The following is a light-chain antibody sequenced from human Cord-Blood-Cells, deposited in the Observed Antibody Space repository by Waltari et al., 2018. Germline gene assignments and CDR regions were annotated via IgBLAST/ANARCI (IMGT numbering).Light chain of an antibody. V-gene: IGKV4-1*01. CDR3: QQYYSTPQT. J-gene: IGKJ1*01. CDR2: WAS. Sequence: DIVMTQSPDSLAVSLGDRATINCKSSQSVLYSSNNKNYLAWYQQKPGQPPKLLIYWASTRESGVPDRFSGSGSGTDFTLTISSLQAEDVAFYYCQQYYSTPQTFGQGTKVEIK. CDR1: QSVLYSSNNKNY.